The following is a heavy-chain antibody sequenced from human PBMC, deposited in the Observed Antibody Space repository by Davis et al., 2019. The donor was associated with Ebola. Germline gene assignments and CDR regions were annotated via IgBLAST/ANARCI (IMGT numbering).Heavy chain of an antibody. D-gene: IGHD4-17*01. V-gene: IGHV3-23*01. J-gene: IGHJ4*02. CDR1: GFTSSSYW. CDR2: IGGGGGST. CDR3: VRDDNDFGIDS. Sequence: PGGSLRLSRAASGFTSSSYWMHWVRQTPGKGLEWVSGIGGGGGSTYYADSVKGRFTISRDNSKNTLYLQMNSLRAEDTAVYYCVRDDNDFGIDSWGQGTLVSVSS.